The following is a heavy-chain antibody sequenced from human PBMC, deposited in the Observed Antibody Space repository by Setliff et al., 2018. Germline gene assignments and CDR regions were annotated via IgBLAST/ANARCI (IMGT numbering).Heavy chain of an antibody. V-gene: IGHV4-61*09. Sequence: ASETLSLTCTVSGGSISSSSYYWSWIRQPAGKGLEWIGQIYTSWSTNYNPSLKSRVTISLDASKNQFSLELTSVTAADTAVYYCARLSGFQYMVDWGKGTTVTVSS. D-gene: IGHD3-3*01. CDR1: GGSISSSSYY. CDR3: ARLSGFQYMVD. CDR2: IYTSWST. J-gene: IGHJ6*03.